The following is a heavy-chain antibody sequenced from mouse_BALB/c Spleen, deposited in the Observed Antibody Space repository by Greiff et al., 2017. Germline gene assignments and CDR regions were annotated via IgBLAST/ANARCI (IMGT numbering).Heavy chain of an antibody. CDR1: GFSLTSYG. V-gene: IGHV2-4-1*01. D-gene: IGHD2-4*01. Sequence: VQGVESGPGLVQPSQSLSITCTVSGFSLTSYGVHWVRQSPGKGLEWLGVIWSGGSTDYNAAFISRLSISKDNSKSQVFFKMNSLQADDTAIYYCARKYYDYDGPYPMDYWGQGTSVTVSS. J-gene: IGHJ4*01. CDR3: ARKYYDYDGPYPMDY. CDR2: IWSGGST.